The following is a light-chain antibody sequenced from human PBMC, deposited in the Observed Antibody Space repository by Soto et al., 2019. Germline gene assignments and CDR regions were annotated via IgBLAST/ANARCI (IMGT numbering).Light chain of an antibody. V-gene: IGKV3-15*01. Sequence: EIVLSQSPGTLSLSPGERATLSCRSSETVAGSYLAWYQQKPGQAPRLLIYGASTRATSFPARFSGSGSGTDFTLTISSLQSEDFAVYYCQQYNNWPWTFGQGTKVDIK. CDR3: QQYNNWPWT. CDR1: ETVAGSY. CDR2: GAS. J-gene: IGKJ1*01.